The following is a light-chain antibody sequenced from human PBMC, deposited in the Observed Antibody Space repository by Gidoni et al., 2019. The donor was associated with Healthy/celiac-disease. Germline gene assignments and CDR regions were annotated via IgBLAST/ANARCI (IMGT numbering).Light chain of an antibody. J-gene: IGKJ2*01. Sequence: DIQMTQSPPSLSASGGDRVTITCRASQSISSYLNLYQQKPGKSPKLLIYAASSLQSGVPSRFSGSGSGTDFTLTISRLQPEDFATYYCQQSYSTPSTFGQGTKLEIK. CDR2: AAS. CDR3: QQSYSTPST. V-gene: IGKV1-39*01. CDR1: QSISSY.